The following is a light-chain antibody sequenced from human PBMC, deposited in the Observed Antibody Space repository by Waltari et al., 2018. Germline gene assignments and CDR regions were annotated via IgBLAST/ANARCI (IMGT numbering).Light chain of an antibody. CDR3: CSYGFSVV. CDR1: SSDVITYNF. CDR2: EGR. J-gene: IGLJ3*02. Sequence: QSAPTQPASLSGSPGQSITISCTGTSSDVITYNFLSWYQTHPGEAPKLIIYEGRKRPSGVSDRFSGSKSGYTASLTISGLQAEDEADYYCCSYGFSVVFGGGTKLTVL. V-gene: IGLV2-23*01.